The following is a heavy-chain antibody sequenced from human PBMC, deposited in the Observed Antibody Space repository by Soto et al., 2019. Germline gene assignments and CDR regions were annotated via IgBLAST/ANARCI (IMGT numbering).Heavy chain of an antibody. J-gene: IGHJ4*02. Sequence: GGSLRLSCAASGFTFSGYALTWVRQAPGKGLEWVSVIDGRGSIIYYADSVKGRFTISRDNSKNTLYLQMNSLRVEDTAMYYCAHNISMSGGWGQGTLVTVSS. CDR2: IDGRGSII. CDR1: GFTFSGYA. D-gene: IGHD3-3*01. V-gene: IGHV3-23*01. CDR3: AHNISMSGG.